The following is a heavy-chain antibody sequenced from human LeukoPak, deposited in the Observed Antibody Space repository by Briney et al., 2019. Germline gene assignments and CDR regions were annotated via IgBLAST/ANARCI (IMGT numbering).Heavy chain of an antibody. V-gene: IGHV3-74*03. D-gene: IGHD5-12*01. J-gene: IGHJ6*02. CDR3: VKGGHKLDIQTTHYYYGLDV. CDR2: VESDASRT. CDR1: GFTLSDHW. Sequence: GGSLRLSCVASGFTLSDHWMYWVRQGPSRGLAHISRVESDASRTTYADSVKGRFTISRDDAKNTMYLQMNSLRVEDTAVYYCVKGGHKLDIQTTHYYYGLDVWGQGTTVAVS.